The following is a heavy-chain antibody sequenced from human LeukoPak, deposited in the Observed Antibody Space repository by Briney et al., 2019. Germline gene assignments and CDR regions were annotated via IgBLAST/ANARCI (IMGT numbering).Heavy chain of an antibody. D-gene: IGHD3-10*01. J-gene: IGHJ4*02. Sequence: ASVKVSCKTSGYSFIGYYMHWVRQAPGQGLEWMGYINPNTGGTNYAQEFQGMVTMTRDTSISTAYMELSRLTSDDTAVYYCARDRRDYYGSGTYSSCFDYWGQGTLVSVSS. V-gene: IGHV1-2*02. CDR1: GYSFIGYY. CDR2: INPNTGGT. CDR3: ARDRRDYYGSGTYSSCFDY.